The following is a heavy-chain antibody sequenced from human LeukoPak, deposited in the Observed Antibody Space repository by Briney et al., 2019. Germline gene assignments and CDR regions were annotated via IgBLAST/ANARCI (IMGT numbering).Heavy chain of an antibody. CDR1: GGSISSGYY. CDR3: ASTKRDSSGWSAYYYYMDV. D-gene: IGHD6-19*01. J-gene: IGHJ6*03. CDR2: IYHSGST. Sequence: SETLSLTCTVSGGSISSGYYWGWIRQPPGKGLEWIGSIYHSGSTYYNPSLKSRVTISVDTSKNQFSLKLSSVTAADTAVYYCASTKRDSSGWSAYYYYMDVWGKGTTVTVSS. V-gene: IGHV4-38-2*02.